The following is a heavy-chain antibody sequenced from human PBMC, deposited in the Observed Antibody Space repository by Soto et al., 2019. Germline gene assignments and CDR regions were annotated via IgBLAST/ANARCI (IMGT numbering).Heavy chain of an antibody. CDR2: ITSSSSTI. D-gene: IGHD3-22*01. V-gene: IGHV3-48*02. CDR3: ARVRIVAASKLYGMDV. CDR1: GFTFSGFS. J-gene: IGHJ6*02. Sequence: GGSLRLSCAASGFTFSGFSMNWVRQAPGKGLEWVSYITSSSSTIYYADSVKGRFTISRDNGEDSLHLQMNSLRDEDTAVYYCARVRIVAASKLYGMDVWGQGTTVTVSS.